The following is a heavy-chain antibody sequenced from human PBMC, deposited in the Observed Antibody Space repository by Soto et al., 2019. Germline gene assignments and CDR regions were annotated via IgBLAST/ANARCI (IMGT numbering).Heavy chain of an antibody. V-gene: IGHV3-48*02. CDR3: ARVATKKGYYGMDV. Sequence: GSLRLSCAASGFTFSKYIMNWVRQAPGKGLEWVSYISSSSSTIYYADSVKGRFTISRDTAKNSLYLQMNSLRDEDTAVYYCARVATKKGYYGMDVWGQGTTVTVSS. CDR2: ISSSSSTI. D-gene: IGHD5-12*01. J-gene: IGHJ6*02. CDR1: GFTFSKYI.